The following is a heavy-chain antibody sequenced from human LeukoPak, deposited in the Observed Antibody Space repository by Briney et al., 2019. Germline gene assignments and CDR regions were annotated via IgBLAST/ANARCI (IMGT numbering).Heavy chain of an antibody. D-gene: IGHD3-16*02. CDR3: ARVGMITFGGVIAYYYYYYMDV. CDR1: GGSFSGYY. CDR2: INHSGNT. J-gene: IGHJ6*03. V-gene: IGHV4-34*01. Sequence: KPSETLSLTCAVYGGSFSGYYWSWIRQPPGKGLEWIGEINHSGNTNYNPSLKSRVTISVDTSKDQFSLKLSSVTAADTAVYYCARVGMITFGGVIAYYYYYYMDVWGKGTTVTVSS.